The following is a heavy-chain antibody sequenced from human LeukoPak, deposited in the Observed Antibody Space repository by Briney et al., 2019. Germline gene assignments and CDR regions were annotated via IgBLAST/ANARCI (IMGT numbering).Heavy chain of an antibody. V-gene: IGHV4-61*02. D-gene: IGHD6-6*01. J-gene: IGHJ4*02. Sequence: SSQTLSLTCTVSGGSISSGSYYWSWIRQPAGKGLEWIGRIYTSGSTNYNPSLKSRVTISVDTSKNQFSLKLSSVTAADTAVYYCARGQLGPRYWGQGTLVTVSS. CDR1: GGSISSGSYY. CDR2: IYTSGST. CDR3: ARGQLGPRY.